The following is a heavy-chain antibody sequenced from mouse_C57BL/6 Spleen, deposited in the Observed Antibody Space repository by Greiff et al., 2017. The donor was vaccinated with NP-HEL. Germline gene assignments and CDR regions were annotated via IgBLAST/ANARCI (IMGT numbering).Heavy chain of an antibody. CDR1: GYTFTSYW. D-gene: IGHD1-1*01. CDR3: ARWNSYGTRRFAY. CDR2: IYPGSGST. J-gene: IGHJ3*01. V-gene: IGHV1-55*01. Sequence: VQLQQPGAELVKPGASVKMSCKASGYTFTSYWITWVKQRPGQGLEWIGDIYPGSGSTNYNEKFKSKATLTVDTSSSTAYMQLSSLTSEDSAVYYCARWNSYGTRRFAYWGQGTLVTVSA.